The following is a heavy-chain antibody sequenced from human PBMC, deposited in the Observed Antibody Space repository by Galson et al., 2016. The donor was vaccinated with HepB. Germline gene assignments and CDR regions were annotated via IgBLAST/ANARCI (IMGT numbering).Heavy chain of an antibody. J-gene: IGHJ4*02. CDR1: GYTFTRYA. CDR2: INAGNGNR. D-gene: IGHD6-19*01. V-gene: IGHV1-3*01. Sequence: SVKVSCKASGYTFTRYAIHWVRQAPGQRLEWMGWINAGNGNRKYSQRFQGRVTITRDTSASIAYMELSRLRSEDTAVYYCTSRVGRRQSSGWDYWGQGTLVTVSS. CDR3: TSRVGRRQSSGWDY.